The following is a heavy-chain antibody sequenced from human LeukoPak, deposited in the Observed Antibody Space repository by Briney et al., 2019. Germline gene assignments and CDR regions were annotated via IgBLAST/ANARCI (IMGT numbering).Heavy chain of an antibody. CDR2: IYNRGT. CDR3: ERVDPNGYSDY. CDR1: GYSVNYDY. J-gene: IGHJ4*02. V-gene: IGHV4-59*02. Sequence: SETLSLTCTASGYSVNYDYWSWIRQPPGKGLQWIGYIYNRGTIYNPSLKDRVTISLNTSKNQFSLKVSSVTAADTAVYYCERVDPNGYSDYWGQGTLVTVAS. D-gene: IGHD2-8*01.